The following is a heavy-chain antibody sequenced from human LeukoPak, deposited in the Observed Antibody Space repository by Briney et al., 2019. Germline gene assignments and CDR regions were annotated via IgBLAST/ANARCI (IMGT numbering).Heavy chain of an antibody. J-gene: IGHJ4*02. Sequence: PGGSLRLSCAASGFTFSGSAMHWVRQASGKGLEWVGRIRSKANSYATAYAASVKGRFTISRDDSKNTAYLQMNGLKTEDTAVYYCTRQYYYDSSGYPYYFDYWGQGTLVTVSS. CDR3: TRQYYYDSSGYPYYFDY. CDR1: GFTFSGSA. V-gene: IGHV3-73*01. D-gene: IGHD3-22*01. CDR2: IRSKANSYAT.